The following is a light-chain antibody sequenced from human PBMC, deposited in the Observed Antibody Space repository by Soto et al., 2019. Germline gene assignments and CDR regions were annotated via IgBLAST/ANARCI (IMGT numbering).Light chain of an antibody. V-gene: IGLV1-47*02. CDR1: SSNIGNHY. J-gene: IGLJ3*02. Sequence: QLVLTQPPSASGTPGQRVTISCSGSSSNIGNHYVYWYQQLPGTAPKLLIYNNDQRPSGVPDRFSGSKSGTSASLAISGLRSEDEANYHCAAWDDSLSGRGVFGGGTKVTVL. CDR2: NND. CDR3: AAWDDSLSGRGV.